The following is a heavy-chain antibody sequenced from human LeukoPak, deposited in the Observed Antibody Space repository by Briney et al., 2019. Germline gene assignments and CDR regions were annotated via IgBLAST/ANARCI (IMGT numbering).Heavy chain of an antibody. Sequence: ASVKVSCKASGYTFTGYYMHWVRQAPGQGLEWMGWINPNSGGTNYAQTFQGRVTMTRDTSISTAYMELSRLRSDDTAVYYCARGSRNYYDSSGYSRFDYWGQGTLVTVSS. CDR2: INPNSGGT. CDR1: GYTFTGYY. CDR3: ARGSRNYYDSSGYSRFDY. D-gene: IGHD3-22*01. J-gene: IGHJ4*02. V-gene: IGHV1-2*02.